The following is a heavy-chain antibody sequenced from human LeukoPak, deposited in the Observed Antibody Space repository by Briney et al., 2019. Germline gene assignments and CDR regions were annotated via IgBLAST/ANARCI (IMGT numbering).Heavy chain of an antibody. Sequence: SETLSLTCAVYGGSFSGYYWSWIRQPPGKGLEWIGEINHSGSTNYNPSLKSRVTISVDTSKNQLSLKLSSVTAADTAVYYCARDMAWGGHYFDYWGQGTLVTVSS. J-gene: IGHJ4*02. V-gene: IGHV4-34*01. CDR3: ARDMAWGGHYFDY. D-gene: IGHD2-15*01. CDR1: GGSFSGYY. CDR2: INHSGST.